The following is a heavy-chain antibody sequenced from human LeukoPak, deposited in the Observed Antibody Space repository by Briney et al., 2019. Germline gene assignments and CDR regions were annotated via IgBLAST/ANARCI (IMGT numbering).Heavy chain of an antibody. CDR2: ISSSGDSI. V-gene: IGHV3-48*04. CDR3: ARDRSGKLN. Sequence: GGSLRLSCAASGFTFSNYGMHWARQAPGKGLEWISYISSSGDSIYYADSVKGRFTISRDNAKNSLYLQMNSLTAEDTAIYYCARDRSGKLNWGQGTLVTVSS. J-gene: IGHJ4*02. CDR1: GFTFSNYG. D-gene: IGHD1-1*01.